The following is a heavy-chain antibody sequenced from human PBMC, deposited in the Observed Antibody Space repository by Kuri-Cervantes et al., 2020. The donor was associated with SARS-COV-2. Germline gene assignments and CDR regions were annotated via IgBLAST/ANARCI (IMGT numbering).Heavy chain of an antibody. CDR1: NGSISSYY. V-gene: IGHV4-59*01. CDR2: ISHSRGT. CDR3: ARHFNDCSNGVCRTYYYYSMDV. D-gene: IGHD2-8*01. J-gene: IGHJ6*02. Sequence: SETLSLTCTVSNGSISSYYWSWIRQPPGKGLEWIGYISHSRGTNYNPSLKSRVTISRDTSKNQFSLKLSSVTAADTAVYYCARHFNDCSNGVCRTYYYYSMDVWGQGTTVTVSS.